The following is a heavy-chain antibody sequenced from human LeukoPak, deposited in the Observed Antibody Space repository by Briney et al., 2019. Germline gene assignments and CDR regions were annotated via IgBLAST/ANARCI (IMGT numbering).Heavy chain of an antibody. CDR2: ISGGGGST. Sequence: RTGGSLRLSCAASGFTFSSYAMSWVRQAPGKGLEWVSSISGGGGSTYYADSVKGRFTISRDNSKITLYLQMNSLRAEDTAVYYCAKDIVVVTSGANAFDIWGQGTMVTVSS. D-gene: IGHD2-21*02. CDR3: AKDIVVVTSGANAFDI. V-gene: IGHV3-23*01. CDR1: GFTFSSYA. J-gene: IGHJ3*02.